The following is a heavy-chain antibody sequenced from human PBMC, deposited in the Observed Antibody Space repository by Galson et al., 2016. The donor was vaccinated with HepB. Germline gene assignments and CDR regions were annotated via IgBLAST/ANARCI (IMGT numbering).Heavy chain of an antibody. J-gene: IGHJ4*02. Sequence: SVKVSCKPLGDSFTSYGVNWVRQAPGQGLEWMGWISPHNGDVKDAPNFQGRVTLTTDTSASTAFLELRSLRSDDTAVYFCAIDYLGSGSYLWGQGTPVTVSS. CDR1: GDSFTSYG. V-gene: IGHV1-18*01. D-gene: IGHD3-10*01. CDR2: ISPHNGDV. CDR3: AIDYLGSGSYL.